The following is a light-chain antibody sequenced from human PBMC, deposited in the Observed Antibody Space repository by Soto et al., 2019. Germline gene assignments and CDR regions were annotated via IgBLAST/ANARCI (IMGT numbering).Light chain of an antibody. CDR3: AVYADATRV. CDR2: DVS. CDR1: SSDVGGYNY. J-gene: IGLJ1*01. V-gene: IGLV2-11*01. Sequence: QSALTQPRSVSGSPGQSVTISCTGTSSDVGGYNYVSWYQQHPGTAPKLIIYDVSQRPSGVPDRFSGSKSGNTASLAITGLQAEDEADYYCAVYADATRVFGTGTKLTVL.